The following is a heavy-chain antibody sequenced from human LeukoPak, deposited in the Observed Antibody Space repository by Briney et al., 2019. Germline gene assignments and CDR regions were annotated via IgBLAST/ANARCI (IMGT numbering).Heavy chain of an antibody. D-gene: IGHD3-22*01. CDR1: GYTLTELS. CDR2: FDPEDGET. Sequence: ASVKVSCKVSGYTLTELSVHWVRQAPGKGLEWMGGFDPEDGETIYAQKFQGRVTMTEDTSTDTAYMELSSLRSEDTAVYYCATVSGYYQEIDYWGQGTLVTVSS. CDR3: ATVSGYYQEIDY. J-gene: IGHJ4*02. V-gene: IGHV1-24*01.